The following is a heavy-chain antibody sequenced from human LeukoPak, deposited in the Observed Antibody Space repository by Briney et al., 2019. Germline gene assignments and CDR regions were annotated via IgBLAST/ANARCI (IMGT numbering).Heavy chain of an antibody. V-gene: IGHV1-46*02. CDR1: GYSFNNYY. Sequence: ASVKVSCKASGYSFNNYYMHWVRQAPGQGLEWMGLINPSGTGTNFAQRFRGRVTMTRDTSTSTFYVELSSLRSDDTAVFYCAREEQGTGGMDVWGQGTTVTVSS. CDR3: AREEQGTGGMDV. J-gene: IGHJ6*02. D-gene: IGHD7-27*01. CDR2: INPSGTGT.